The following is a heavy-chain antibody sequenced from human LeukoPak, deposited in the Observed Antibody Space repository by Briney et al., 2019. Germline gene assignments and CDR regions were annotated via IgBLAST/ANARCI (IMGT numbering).Heavy chain of an antibody. CDR2: IRSKAYGGTT. V-gene: IGHV3-49*04. CDR1: GFTFGDYA. J-gene: IGHJ3*02. CDR3: TRGRTQQLVRPPGAFDI. Sequence: GGSLRLSCTASGFTFGDYAMSWVRQAPGKGLEWVGFIRSKAYGGTTEYAVSVKGRFTISRDDSKSIAYLQMNSLKTEDTAVYYCTRGRTQQLVRPPGAFDIWGQGTMVTVSS. D-gene: IGHD6-6*01.